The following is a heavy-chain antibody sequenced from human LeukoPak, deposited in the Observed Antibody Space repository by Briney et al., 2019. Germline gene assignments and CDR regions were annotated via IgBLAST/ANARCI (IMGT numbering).Heavy chain of an antibody. Sequence: ASVKVSCKASGYTFPRYYMHWVRQAPGQGLEWMGIINPSGGSTSYAQKFQGRVTMTRDKSKSTVYMELSSLRSEDPAVYYCARDARLGGSYHYWGEGTLVTVSS. J-gene: IGHJ4*02. V-gene: IGHV1-46*01. CDR2: INPSGGST. D-gene: IGHD3-16*01. CDR1: GYTFPRYY. CDR3: ARDARLGGSYHY.